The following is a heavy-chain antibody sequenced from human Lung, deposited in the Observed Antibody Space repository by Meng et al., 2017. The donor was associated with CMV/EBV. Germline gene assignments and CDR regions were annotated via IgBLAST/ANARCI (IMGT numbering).Heavy chain of an antibody. CDR3: ARGPSYYYGSGSYYNAMYNWFDP. Sequence: YYWSWIRQPPGKGLEWSGEINHSGSTNYNPSLKSRVTISVDTSKNQFSLKLSSVTAADTAVYYCARGPSYYYGSGSYYNAMYNWFDPWGQGTLVTVSS. V-gene: IGHV4-34*01. CDR2: INHSGST. J-gene: IGHJ5*02. CDR1: YY. D-gene: IGHD3-10*01.